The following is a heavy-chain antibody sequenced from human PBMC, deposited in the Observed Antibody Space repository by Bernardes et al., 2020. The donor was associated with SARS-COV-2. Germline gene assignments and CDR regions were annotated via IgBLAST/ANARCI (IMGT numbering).Heavy chain of an antibody. CDR3: ARHGYSSYWYMDY. CDR2: IGGTGTNT. J-gene: IGHJ4*02. V-gene: IGHV3-23*01. CDR1: GFAFSYYA. D-gene: IGHD6-6*01. Sequence: GGSLRLSCAASGFAFSYYAMGWVRQAPGKGLEWVSGIGGTGTNTYYADSVKGRFTISRDNSKNTLTLQMNSLRADDTAVYYCARHGYSSYWYMDYWGQGTLVIVSS.